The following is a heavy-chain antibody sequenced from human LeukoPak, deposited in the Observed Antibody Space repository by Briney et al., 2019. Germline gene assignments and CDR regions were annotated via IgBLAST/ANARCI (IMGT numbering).Heavy chain of an antibody. J-gene: IGHJ4*02. Sequence: PGGSLRLSCAASGFTFSSYGMHWVRQAPGKGLEWVAFIRYDGSNKYYADSVKGRFTISRDNAKNTAYLQMNSLRAEDTAVYYCAKDPYGTRYFDYWGQGTLVTAS. CDR1: GFTFSSYG. V-gene: IGHV3-30*02. CDR2: IRYDGSNK. D-gene: IGHD2-2*01. CDR3: AKDPYGTRYFDY.